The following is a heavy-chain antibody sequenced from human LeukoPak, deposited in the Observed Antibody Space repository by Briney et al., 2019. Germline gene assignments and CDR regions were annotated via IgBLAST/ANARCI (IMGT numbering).Heavy chain of an antibody. J-gene: IGHJ5*02. CDR1: GGSISSSSYY. CDR3: ARPLMPYCSGGSCYSRFWSWFDP. CDR2: IYYSGST. V-gene: IGHV4-39*01. D-gene: IGHD2-15*01. Sequence: KPSETLSLTCTVSGGSISSSSYYWGWIRQPPGKGLEWIGSIYYSGSTYYNPSLKSRVTISVDTSKNQFSLKLSSVTAADTAVYYCARPLMPYCSGGSCYSRFWSWFDPWGQGTLVTVSS.